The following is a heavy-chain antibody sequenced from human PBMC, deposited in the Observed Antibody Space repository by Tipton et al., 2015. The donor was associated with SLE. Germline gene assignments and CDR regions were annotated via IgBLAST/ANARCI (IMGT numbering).Heavy chain of an antibody. D-gene: IGHD2-21*01. CDR3: ARHSMTTWGGAENWFDP. V-gene: IGHV4-31*03. Sequence: TLSLTCTVSGGSISSGGYFWSWIRQHPGKGLEWIGYIFYSGSTFYNPSLKSRVTISVDTSKNQFSLKLSSVTAADTAVYYCARHSMTTWGGAENWFDPWGQGTLVSVSS. CDR1: GGSISSGGYF. CDR2: IFYSGST. J-gene: IGHJ5*02.